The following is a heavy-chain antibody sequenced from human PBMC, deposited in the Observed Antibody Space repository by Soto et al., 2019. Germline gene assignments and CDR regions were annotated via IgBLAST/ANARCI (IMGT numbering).Heavy chain of an antibody. Sequence: PGGSLRLSCAASGFVFKDSSIHWVRQASGKGLEWVGRIRGRAYSYATAYAASVKGRFTISRDDSSNTAYLQMNSLKTEDTAIYYCTRLISAAQDYWGQGTLVTVSS. CDR1: GFVFKDSS. CDR2: IRGRAYSYAT. V-gene: IGHV3-73*01. D-gene: IGHD3-10*01. J-gene: IGHJ4*02. CDR3: TRLISAAQDY.